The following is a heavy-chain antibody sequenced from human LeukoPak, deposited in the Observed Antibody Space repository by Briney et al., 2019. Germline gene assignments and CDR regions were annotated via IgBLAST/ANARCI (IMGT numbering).Heavy chain of an antibody. CDR3: ARHRSSITSSPNY. CDR1: GYRVKCYW. J-gene: IGHJ4*02. Sequence: GECLKICCMGSGYRVKCYWIAWVRQMPGKGVEWMGIIYPGDSETRYSPSFQGQVTISVDKSLSPDYVQWSSMKASDTAMYYCARHRSSITSSPNYWGQGTLVTVSS. D-gene: IGHD2-2*01. V-gene: IGHV5-51*01. CDR2: IYPGDSET.